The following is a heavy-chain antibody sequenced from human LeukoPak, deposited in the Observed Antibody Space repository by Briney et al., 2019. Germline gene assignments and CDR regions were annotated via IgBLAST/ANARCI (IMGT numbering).Heavy chain of an antibody. D-gene: IGHD3-22*01. CDR2: INPSGST. Sequence: SETLSLTCAVYGGSFSGYHWTWIRQSPGKGLEWIGDINPSGSTYYNPSLKSRLTISVDTSKNQFSLKLSSVTAADTAVYYCARGRYYYDSSGEFDFDYWGQGTLVTVSS. CDR1: GGSFSGYH. J-gene: IGHJ4*02. CDR3: ARGRYYYDSSGEFDFDY. V-gene: IGHV4-34*01.